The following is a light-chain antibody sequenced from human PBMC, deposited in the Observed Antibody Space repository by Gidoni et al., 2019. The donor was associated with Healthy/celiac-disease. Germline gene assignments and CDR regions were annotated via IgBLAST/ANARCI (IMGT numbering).Light chain of an antibody. CDR1: QSVLYSSNNKNY. V-gene: IGKV4-1*01. CDR3: QQYYSNPWT. J-gene: IGKJ2*02. CDR2: LAS. Sequence: TVMTQPLEPLAVSLGERSTINCKSSQSVLYSSNNKNYLAWYQQKPGQPPKLLIYLASTRESGVPERFSGSGSGTDFTLTISSLQADDVAVYYCQQYYSNPWTFGQGTKLEIK.